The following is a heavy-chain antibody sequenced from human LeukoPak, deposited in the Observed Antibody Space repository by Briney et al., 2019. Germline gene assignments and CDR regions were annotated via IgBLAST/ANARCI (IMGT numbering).Heavy chain of an antibody. J-gene: IGHJ3*02. CDR1: GYSFTNYW. CDR2: IYPGDSDT. CDR3: ARHYYYGSGSYVGAFDI. V-gene: IGHV5-51*01. Sequence: GESLKISCKGSGYSFTNYWIGWVRQMPGKGLEWMGIIYPGDSDTRYSPSFQGQVTISADKSISTAYLQWSSLKASDTAMYYCARHYYYGSGSYVGAFDIWGQGTMVTVSS. D-gene: IGHD3-10*01.